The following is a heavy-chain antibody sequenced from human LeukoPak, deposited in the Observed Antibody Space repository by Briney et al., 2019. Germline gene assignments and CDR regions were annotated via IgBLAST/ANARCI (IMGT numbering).Heavy chain of an antibody. Sequence: GGSLRLSCAASGFTFDDYAMHWVRQAPGKGLEWVSLISGDGGSTYYADSVKGRFTISRDNSKNSLYLQMNSLRTEDTALYFSKVLLWFGGIDYWGQGTLVTVPS. J-gene: IGHJ4*02. V-gene: IGHV3-43*02. CDR3: KVLLWFGGIDY. CDR1: GFTFDDYA. CDR2: ISGDGGST. D-gene: IGHD3-10*01.